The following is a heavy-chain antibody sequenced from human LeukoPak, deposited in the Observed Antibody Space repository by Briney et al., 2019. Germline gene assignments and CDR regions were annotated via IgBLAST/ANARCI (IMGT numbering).Heavy chain of an antibody. V-gene: IGHV1-69*04. J-gene: IGHJ5*02. Sequence: ASVKASCKASGGTFSSYTISWVRQAPGQGLEWMGRIIPILGIANYAQKFQGRVTITADKSTSTAYMELSSLRSEDTAVYYCARDGYYDSSGYRLDPWGQGTLVTVSS. D-gene: IGHD3-22*01. CDR2: IIPILGIA. CDR1: GGTFSSYT. CDR3: ARDGYYDSSGYRLDP.